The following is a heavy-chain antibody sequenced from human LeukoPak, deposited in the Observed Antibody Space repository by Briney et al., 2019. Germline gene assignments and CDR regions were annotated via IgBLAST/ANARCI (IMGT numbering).Heavy chain of an antibody. D-gene: IGHD6-19*01. CDR3: ARERDYSSGWYENYYYGMDV. V-gene: IGHV1-69*13. Sequence: ASVKVSCKSSVDTFSSYAISGVRQAPGQGREGMGGIIPICGTANYAQKLQGRVTITADESKSTAYIELSSVRSEDTAVYYCARERDYSSGWYENYYYGMDVWGQGNTVTVSS. CDR2: IIPICGTA. J-gene: IGHJ6*02. CDR1: VDTFSSYA.